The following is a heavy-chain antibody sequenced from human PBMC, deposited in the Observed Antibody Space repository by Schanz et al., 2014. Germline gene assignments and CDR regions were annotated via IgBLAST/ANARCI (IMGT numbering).Heavy chain of an antibody. CDR3: AKDYYDRSGYSGAFDS. J-gene: IGHJ4*02. V-gene: IGHV3-9*01. CDR1: GFTFDDYA. Sequence: EVQLVESGGGLVQPGRSLRLSCAASGFTFDDYAMHWVRQAPGQGLEWVSAISWNSGTIAYAHSVKGRFTISRDNRKKSLYLQMNSLRSEDTALYYCAKDYYDRSGYSGAFDSWGQGTLVTVSS. CDR2: ISWNSGTI. D-gene: IGHD3-22*01.